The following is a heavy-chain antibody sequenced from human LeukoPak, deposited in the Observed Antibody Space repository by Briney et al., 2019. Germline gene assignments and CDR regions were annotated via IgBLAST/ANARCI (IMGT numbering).Heavy chain of an antibody. CDR2: INPNSGGT. Sequence: GASVKVSCKAYGYTFTGYYMHWVRQAPGQGLEWMGWINPNSGGTNYAQKFQGRVTMTRDTSISTAYMELSRLRSDDTAVYYCARDTGTTPDLFDYWGQGTLVTVSS. J-gene: IGHJ4*02. D-gene: IGHD1-1*01. V-gene: IGHV1-2*02. CDR3: ARDTGTTPDLFDY. CDR1: GYTFTGYY.